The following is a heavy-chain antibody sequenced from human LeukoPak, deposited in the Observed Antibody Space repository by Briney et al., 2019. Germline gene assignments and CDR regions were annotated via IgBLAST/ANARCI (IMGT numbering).Heavy chain of an antibody. CDR2: IYDSGST. Sequence: SETLSLTCTVSGASFSKYYWSWIRQSPGKGLEWIGYIYDSGSTNYNPSLKSRVTISVDTSKNQFSLKLSSVTAADTAVYYCAREGDTAMVQFDYWGQGTLVTVSS. J-gene: IGHJ4*02. V-gene: IGHV4-59*12. CDR1: GASFSKYY. CDR3: AREGDTAMVQFDY. D-gene: IGHD5-18*01.